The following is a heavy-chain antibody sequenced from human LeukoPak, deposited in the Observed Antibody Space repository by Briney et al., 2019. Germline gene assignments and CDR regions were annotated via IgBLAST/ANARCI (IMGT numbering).Heavy chain of an antibody. V-gene: IGHV1-18*01. Sequence: ASMKVSCKASGYTFTSYGISWVRQAPGQGLEWMGWISAYNGNTNYAQKLQGRVTMTTDTSTSTAYMELRSLRSDDTAVYYCARYCSSTSCYTLDYWGQGTLVTVSS. CDR3: ARYCSSTSCYTLDY. CDR1: GYTFTSYG. J-gene: IGHJ4*02. D-gene: IGHD2-2*02. CDR2: ISAYNGNT.